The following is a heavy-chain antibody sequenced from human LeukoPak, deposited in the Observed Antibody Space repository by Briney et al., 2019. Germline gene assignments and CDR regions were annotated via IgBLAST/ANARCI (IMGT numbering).Heavy chain of an antibody. V-gene: IGHV4-34*01. Sequence: SETLSLTCAVYGGSFSGYYWSWIRQPPGKGLEWIGEINHSGSTNYNPSLKSRVTISVDTSKNQFSLKLSSVTAADTAVYYCARRSYYVWGSYRYDYYYYMDVWGKGTTVTISS. J-gene: IGHJ6*03. D-gene: IGHD3-16*02. CDR1: GGSFSGYY. CDR2: INHSGST. CDR3: ARRSYYVWGSYRYDYYYYMDV.